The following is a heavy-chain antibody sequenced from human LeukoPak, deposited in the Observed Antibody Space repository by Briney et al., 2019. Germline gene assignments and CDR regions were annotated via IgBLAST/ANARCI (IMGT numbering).Heavy chain of an antibody. V-gene: IGHV3-48*04. D-gene: IGHD5-24*01. J-gene: IGHJ4*02. CDR2: ISSSGSTI. CDR1: GFTFSSYA. Sequence: GGSLRLSCAASGFTFSSYAMSWVRQAPGKGLEWVSYISSSGSTIYYADSVKGRFTISRDNAKNSLYLQMNSLRAEDTAVYYCARENGYNYGRYFDYWGQGTLVTVSS. CDR3: ARENGYNYGRYFDY.